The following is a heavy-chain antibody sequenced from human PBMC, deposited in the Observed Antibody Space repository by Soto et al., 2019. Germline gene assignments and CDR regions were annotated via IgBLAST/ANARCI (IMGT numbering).Heavy chain of an antibody. J-gene: IGHJ3*02. CDR3: LLSGLRYGNDAFDI. V-gene: IGHV3-74*03. D-gene: IGHD5-18*01. CDR1: GFTFSRYW. Sequence: EVQLVESGGGLVQPGGSLRLSCAASGFTFSRYWMHWVRQAPGEGLVWVSHINDDGTITTYADSVKGRFTISRDNAENTVYLEMNSLRNEDTAAYYCLLSGLRYGNDAFDIWGQGTMVTVSS. CDR2: INDDGTIT.